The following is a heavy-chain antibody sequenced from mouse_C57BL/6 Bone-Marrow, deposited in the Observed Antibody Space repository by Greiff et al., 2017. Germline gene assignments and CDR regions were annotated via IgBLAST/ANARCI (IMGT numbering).Heavy chain of an antibody. Sequence: EVQVVESGGGLVKPGGSLKLSCAASGFTFSSYAMSWVRQTPEKRLEWVATISDGGSYTYYPDNVKGRFTISRDNAKNNLYLQMSHLKSEDTAMYYCARDPYYDYDVAYWGQGTLVTVSA. D-gene: IGHD2-4*01. CDR3: ARDPYYDYDVAY. CDR1: GFTFSSYA. CDR2: ISDGGSYT. V-gene: IGHV5-4*01. J-gene: IGHJ3*01.